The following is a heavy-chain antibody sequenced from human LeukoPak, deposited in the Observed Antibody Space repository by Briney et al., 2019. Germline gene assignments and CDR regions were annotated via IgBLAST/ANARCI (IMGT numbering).Heavy chain of an antibody. V-gene: IGHV4-39*07. CDR2: INHSGST. CDR3: ARTQASYYYYYMDV. Sequence: PSETPSLTCTVSGGSISSGSYYWSWIRQPPGKGLEWLGEINHSGSTNYNPSLKSRVTISVDTSKNQFSLKLSSVTAADTAVYYCARTQASYYYYYMDVWGKGTTVTVSS. J-gene: IGHJ6*03. CDR1: GGSISSGSYY.